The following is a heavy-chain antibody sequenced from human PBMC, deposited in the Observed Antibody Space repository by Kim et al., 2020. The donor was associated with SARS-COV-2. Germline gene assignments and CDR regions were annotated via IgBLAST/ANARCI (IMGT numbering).Heavy chain of an antibody. CDR3: AKDFPLGHDSGFEYCLDH. CDR2: ISGSGSRT. D-gene: IGHD5-12*01. CDR1: GFSFSDYV. J-gene: IGHJ5*02. Sequence: GGSLRLSCAASGFSFSDYVMAWVRQVPGKGLEWVSGISGSGSRTYYADSAKGRFTISRDNSKNTLDLQMNSLRAEDTAVYYCAKDFPLGHDSGFEYCLDHWGQGTLVTVSS. V-gene: IGHV3-23*01.